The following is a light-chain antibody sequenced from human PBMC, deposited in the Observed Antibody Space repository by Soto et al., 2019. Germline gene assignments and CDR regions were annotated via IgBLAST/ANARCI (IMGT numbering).Light chain of an antibody. CDR1: SSDVGGYNY. CDR3: SSYTSSSTLDVV. Sequence: QSALTQPASVSGSPGQSITISCTGTSSDVGGYNYVSWYQQHPGKAPQLMIYDVSNRPSGVSNRFCGSKSGNTASLTISGLQAEDEADYYCSSYTSSSTLDVVFGGGTQLTVL. V-gene: IGLV2-14*01. J-gene: IGLJ2*01. CDR2: DVS.